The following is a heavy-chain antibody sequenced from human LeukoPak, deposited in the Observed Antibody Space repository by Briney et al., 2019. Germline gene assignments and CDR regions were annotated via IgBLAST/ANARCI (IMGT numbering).Heavy chain of an antibody. D-gene: IGHD3-10*01. Sequence: PSETLSLTCTVSAGSISNYFWSWIRQPAGKGLEWIGRIYTSGTTNYSPSLKSRVTMSVDTSTNQFSLKLTSVTAADTAVYYCARENGSGSRGLDFWGQGTLVTVSS. CDR2: IYTSGTT. V-gene: IGHV4-4*07. CDR1: AGSISNYF. CDR3: ARENGSGSRGLDF. J-gene: IGHJ4*02.